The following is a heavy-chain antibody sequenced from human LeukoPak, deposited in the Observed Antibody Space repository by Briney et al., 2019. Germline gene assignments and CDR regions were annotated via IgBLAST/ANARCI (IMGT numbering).Heavy chain of an antibody. CDR2: IRYDGSNK. CDR3: AKDLIVAVTTDDAGFDY. Sequence: GGSLRLSCAASGFTFSSYGMHWVRQAPGKGLEWVAFIRYDGSNKYYADSVKGRITISRDNSKNTLYLQMNSLRAEDTAVYYCAKDLIVAVTTDDAGFDYWGQGTLVTASS. V-gene: IGHV3-30*02. J-gene: IGHJ4*02. CDR1: GFTFSSYG. D-gene: IGHD4-17*01.